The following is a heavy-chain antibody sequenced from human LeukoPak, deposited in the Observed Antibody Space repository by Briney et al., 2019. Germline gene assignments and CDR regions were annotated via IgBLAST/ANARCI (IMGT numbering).Heavy chain of an antibody. CDR2: IKQDGSEK. CDR1: GFTFSSYS. D-gene: IGHD3-10*01. V-gene: IGHV3-7*03. Sequence: GGSLRLSCAASGFTFSSYSINWVRQAPGKGLEWVANIKQDGSEKYYVDSVKGRFTISRDNAKNFLYLQMNGLKAEDTALYYCAKRSGGRSAATNSDYYYAMDVWGQGTTVTVSS. J-gene: IGHJ6*02. CDR3: AKRSGGRSAATNSDYYYAMDV.